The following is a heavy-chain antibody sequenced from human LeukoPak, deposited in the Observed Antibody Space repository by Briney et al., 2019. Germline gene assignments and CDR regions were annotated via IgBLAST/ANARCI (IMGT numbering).Heavy chain of an antibody. CDR2: INHSGST. D-gene: IGHD6-19*01. CDR1: GGSFSGYY. Sequence: PSETLSLTCAVYGGSFSGYYWSWIRQPPGKGLEWIGEINHSGSTNYNPSLKSRGTISVDTSKNQFSLKPSSVTAADTAVYYWARGLWQWLVFNYWGQGTLVTVSS. J-gene: IGHJ4*02. V-gene: IGHV4-34*01. CDR3: ARGLWQWLVFNY.